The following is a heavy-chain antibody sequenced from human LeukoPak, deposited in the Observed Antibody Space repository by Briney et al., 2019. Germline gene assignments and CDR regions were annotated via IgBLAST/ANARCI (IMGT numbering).Heavy chain of an antibody. CDR2: IRSKAYGGTT. J-gene: IGHJ3*02. CDR1: GFTSSDYY. Sequence: GGSLRLSCAASGFTSSDYYMSWIRQAPGKGLEWVGFIRSKAYGGTTEYAASVKGRFTISRDDSKSIAYLQMNSLKIEDTAVYYCTRGLDRYTYGLDDAFDIWGQGTMVTVSS. CDR3: TRGLDRYTYGLDDAFDI. D-gene: IGHD5-18*01. V-gene: IGHV3-49*03.